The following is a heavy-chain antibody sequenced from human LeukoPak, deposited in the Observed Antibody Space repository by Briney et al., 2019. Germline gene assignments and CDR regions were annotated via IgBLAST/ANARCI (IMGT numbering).Heavy chain of an antibody. CDR3: ARDSKVRVVTAVDH. CDR2: IKQDGSEK. J-gene: IGHJ4*02. D-gene: IGHD2-21*02. Sequence: AGGSLRLSCAASGFTFSSYWMSWVRQAPGKGLEWVANIKQDGSEKYYVDSVKGRFTISRDNAKNSLYLQMNSLRAEDTAVYYCARDSKVRVVTAVDHWGQGTLVTVSS. CDR1: GFTFSSYW. V-gene: IGHV3-7*01.